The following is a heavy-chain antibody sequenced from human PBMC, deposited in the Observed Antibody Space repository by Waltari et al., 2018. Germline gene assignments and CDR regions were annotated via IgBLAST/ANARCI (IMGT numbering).Heavy chain of an antibody. CDR2: INSDGSTT. V-gene: IGHV3-74*01. CDR1: GFTFSNSW. CDR3: ARAGYYRFDY. Sequence: EVQLVESGGGLVQPGGSLRLSCEGSGFTFSNSWVTWVRQAPGKGLEWLSRINSDGSTTNYADSVKGRFTISRDNAKNTLYLEMNSLRAEDTAVYYCARAGYYRFDYWGQGTLVTVSS. J-gene: IGHJ4*02. D-gene: IGHD3-22*01.